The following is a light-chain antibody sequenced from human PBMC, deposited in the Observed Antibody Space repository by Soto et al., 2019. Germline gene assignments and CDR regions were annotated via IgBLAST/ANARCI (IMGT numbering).Light chain of an antibody. J-gene: IGKJ5*01. CDR1: QSINSD. CDR3: QQRSNWPPIT. Sequence: EIVMTQSPATLSVSPGETTRVSCRASQSINSDVAWYQQKVGQTPRLLIHGASTRATGIAARFSGSGSGTEFTLTISGLQSEDFAVYYCQQRSNWPPITFGQGTRLEI. CDR2: GAS. V-gene: IGKV3D-15*01.